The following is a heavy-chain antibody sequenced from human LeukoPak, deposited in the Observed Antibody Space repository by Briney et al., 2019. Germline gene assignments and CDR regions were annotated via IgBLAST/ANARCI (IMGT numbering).Heavy chain of an antibody. D-gene: IGHD2-15*01. V-gene: IGHV7-4-1*02. J-gene: IGHJ5*02. CDR2: INTNTGNP. Sequence: ASVKVSCKASGYTFTSYAMNWVRQAPGQGLEWMGWINTNTGNPTYAQGFTGRFVFSLDTSVSTAYLQISSLKAEDTAVYYCARDLWYQPHDKQNWFDPWGQGTLVTVSS. CDR3: ARDLWYQPHDKQNWFDP. CDR1: GYTFTSYA.